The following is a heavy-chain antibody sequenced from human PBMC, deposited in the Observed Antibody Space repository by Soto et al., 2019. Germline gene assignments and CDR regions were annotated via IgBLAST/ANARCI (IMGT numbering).Heavy chain of an antibody. CDR3: ARASTGTTGVYYYYYMDV. D-gene: IGHD4-17*01. J-gene: IGHJ6*03. CDR1: GYTFTGYY. Sequence: GASVKVSCKASGYTFTGYYMHWVRQAPGQGLEWMGWINPNSGGTNYAQKFQGWVTMTRDTSISTAYMELSRLRSDDTAVYYCARASTGTTGVYYYYYMDVWGKGTTVTLSS. CDR2: INPNSGGT. V-gene: IGHV1-2*04.